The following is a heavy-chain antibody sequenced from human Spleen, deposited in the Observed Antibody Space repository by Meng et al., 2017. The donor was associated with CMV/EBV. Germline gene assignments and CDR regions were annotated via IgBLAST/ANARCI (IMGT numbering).Heavy chain of an antibody. CDR3: ARDLVGATGGDNWFDP. CDR2: ISSRSTYF. Sequence: GESLKISCAASGFTFSDYIMNWVRQAPGQGLEWVSSISSRSTYFSYADSLKGRFIIPRDNAMNSLYLQINGLRAEDTAVYYCARDLVGATGGDNWFDPWGQGTLVAVSS. CDR1: GFTFSDYI. J-gene: IGHJ5*02. V-gene: IGHV3-21*01. D-gene: IGHD1-26*01.